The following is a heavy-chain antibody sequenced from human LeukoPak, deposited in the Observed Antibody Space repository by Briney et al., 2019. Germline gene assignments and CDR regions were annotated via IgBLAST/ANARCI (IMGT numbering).Heavy chain of an antibody. CDR3: ARGQPATIDY. V-gene: IGHV4-34*01. CDR1: GGSFSGYY. J-gene: IGHJ4*02. Sequence: SETQSLTCAVYGGSFSGYYWSWIRQPPGKGLEWIGEINHSGSTNYNPSLKSRVTISVDTSKNQFSLKLSSVTAADTAVYYCARGQPATIDYWGQGTLVTVSS. CDR2: INHSGST. D-gene: IGHD2-2*01.